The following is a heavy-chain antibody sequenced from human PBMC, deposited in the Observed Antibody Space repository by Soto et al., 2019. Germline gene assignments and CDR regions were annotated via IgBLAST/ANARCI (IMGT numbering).Heavy chain of an antibody. CDR3: ARGPRGYVYYHGMDV. Sequence: SETLSLTCTVSGGSISSYYCSWIRQSAGKGLEWIGRIDTSGTTNYNPSPRSRVTMSVDASKNQFSLNLSSVTAADTAVYFCARGPRGYVYYHGMDVWGQGTTVTVSS. J-gene: IGHJ6*02. CDR2: IDTSGTT. V-gene: IGHV4-4*07. D-gene: IGHD3-10*01. CDR1: GGSISSYY.